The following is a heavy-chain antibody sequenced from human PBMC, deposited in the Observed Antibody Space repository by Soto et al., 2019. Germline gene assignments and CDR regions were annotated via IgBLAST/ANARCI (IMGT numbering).Heavy chain of an antibody. V-gene: IGHV5-51*01. CDR2: IYPGDSDT. CDR1: GYTFTSRW. Sequence: GESLKISCKGSGYTFTSRWIGWVRQMPGKGLEWMGIIYPGDSDTRYSPSFQGQVTMSADKSISTAYLQWSSLKASDTAMFYCARPFKGWGSYGVFDIWGKGTMVPVSS. J-gene: IGHJ3*02. CDR3: ARPFKGWGSYGVFDI. D-gene: IGHD3-16*01.